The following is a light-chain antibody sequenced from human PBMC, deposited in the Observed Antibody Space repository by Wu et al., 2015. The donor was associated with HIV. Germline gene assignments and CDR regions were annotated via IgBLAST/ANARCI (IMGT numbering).Light chain of an antibody. CDR3: QQYGSSPWT. CDR1: QDFSNKY. CDR2: SSS. Sequence: EIVLTQSPGTLSLSPGERATLSCRASQDFSNKYLAWYQQKPGQAPRLLIYSSSSRATGIPDRFSGSASGTEFTLTINRLEPEDFAVYYCQQYGSSPWTFGQGTKVEIK. V-gene: IGKV3-20*01. J-gene: IGKJ1*01.